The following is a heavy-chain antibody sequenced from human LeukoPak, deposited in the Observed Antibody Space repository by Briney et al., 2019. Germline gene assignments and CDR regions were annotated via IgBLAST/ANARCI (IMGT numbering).Heavy chain of an antibody. CDR2: INAGNGNT. CDR1: GYSFTDYA. Sequence: ASVKVSCKASGYSFTDYAMHWVRQAPGQRPEWMGWINAGNGNTKYSLNFQGRVTITRDTSASTVYMELSSLRSEDTAVYHCARAGYCSRTSCSDAFEIWGQGTMVTVSS. V-gene: IGHV1-3*01. J-gene: IGHJ3*02. CDR3: ARAGYCSRTSCSDAFEI. D-gene: IGHD2-2*03.